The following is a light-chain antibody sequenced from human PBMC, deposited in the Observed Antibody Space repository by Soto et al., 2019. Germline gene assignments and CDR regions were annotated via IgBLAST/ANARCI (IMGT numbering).Light chain of an antibody. J-gene: IGLJ1*01. Sequence: QSALTQPASVSGSPGQSITLSCTGTSSDVGAYDYVSWYQQHPGRAPKLIIFEVSNRPSGVSNRFSGSKSANTASLTISGLQAEDEAHYYCSSYTSSSTLYVFGTGTKLTVL. CDR2: EVS. CDR3: SSYTSSSTLYV. V-gene: IGLV2-14*01. CDR1: SSDVGAYDY.